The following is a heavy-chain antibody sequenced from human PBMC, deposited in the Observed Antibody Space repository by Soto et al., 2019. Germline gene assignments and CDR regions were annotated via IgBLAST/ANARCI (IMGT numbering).Heavy chain of an antibody. D-gene: IGHD1-20*01. CDR2: ISVPGGSA. J-gene: IGHJ4*02. V-gene: IGHV3-23*01. CDR1: GFTFCRSA. CDR3: GGHWYNY. Sequence: GGSLRLSCAASGFTFCRSAMSWVRQAPGKGLEWVSLISVPGGSANYADSVRGRFTISIDNSKNTVYLQMNSLRAEDTAVYYCGGHWYNYWGQGALVTVSS.